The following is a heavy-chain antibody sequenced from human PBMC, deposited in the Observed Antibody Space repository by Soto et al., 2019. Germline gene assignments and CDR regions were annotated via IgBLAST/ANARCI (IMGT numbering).Heavy chain of an antibody. CDR3: ARGRIVASIHDAFEI. V-gene: IGHV1-18*01. Sequence: QGQLLQSGDEVKTPGASVRVSCRASGYPFTSYGISWVRQAPGQGLEWVARISAYNGKRDTAQKFQGRVTMTLDTSTDTAHMELGDLTSADTAVYYCARGRIVASIHDAFEIWGQGTKVTVSS. D-gene: IGHD5-12*01. CDR2: ISAYNGKR. CDR1: GYPFTSYG. J-gene: IGHJ3*02.